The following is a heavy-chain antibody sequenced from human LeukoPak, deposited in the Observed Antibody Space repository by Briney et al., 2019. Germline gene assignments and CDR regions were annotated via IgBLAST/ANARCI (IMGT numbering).Heavy chain of an antibody. CDR1: GGSISTYY. D-gene: IGHD1-26*01. J-gene: IGHJ3*02. Sequence: KSSETLSLTCTVFGGSISTYYWSWIRQPPGKGLEWIGYIYYGGSTNYNPSLKTRVTISVDTSKNQFSLKLNSVSAADTAVYYCARDGSYGAFDIWGQGTMVTVSS. CDR3: ARDGSYGAFDI. V-gene: IGHV4-59*01. CDR2: IYYGGST.